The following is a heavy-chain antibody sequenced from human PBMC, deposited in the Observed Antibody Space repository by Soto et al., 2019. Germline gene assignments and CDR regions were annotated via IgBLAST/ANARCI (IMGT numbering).Heavy chain of an antibody. V-gene: IGHV4-39*01. CDR1: GGSISSSSYY. J-gene: IGHJ6*03. D-gene: IGHD1-20*01. Sequence: SETLSLTCTVSGGSISSSSYYWGWIRQPPGKGLEWIGSIYYSGSTYYNPSLKSRVTISVDTSENQFSLKLSSVTAADTAVYYCARHRVSITGYYYYMDVWGKGTTVTVSS. CDR2: IYYSGST. CDR3: ARHRVSITGYYYYMDV.